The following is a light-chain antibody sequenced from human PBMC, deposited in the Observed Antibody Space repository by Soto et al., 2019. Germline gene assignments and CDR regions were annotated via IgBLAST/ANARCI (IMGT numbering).Light chain of an antibody. Sequence: EIVLTQSPGTLSLSPGERATLSCRASQSVSSSYLAWYQQKPGQAPRLLIYGASSRATGIPDRFSGSGPGTDFTLTIRRLAPEDFAVYYCQQYGSSPPVTFGGGTKVDI. J-gene: IGKJ4*01. V-gene: IGKV3-20*01. CDR1: QSVSSSY. CDR2: GAS. CDR3: QQYGSSPPVT.